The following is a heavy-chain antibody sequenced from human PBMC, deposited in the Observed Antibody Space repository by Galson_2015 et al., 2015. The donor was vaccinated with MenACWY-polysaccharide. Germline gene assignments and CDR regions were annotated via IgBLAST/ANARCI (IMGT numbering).Heavy chain of an antibody. V-gene: IGHV3-23*01. J-gene: IGHJ4*02. CDR3: ARVPGSWYSDY. CDR2: ISGSGTST. CDR1: GFTFSNYG. Sequence: LRLSCAASGFTFSNYGMSWVRQAPGKGLEWVTVISGSGTSTYYADSVRGRFTISRDNSKNTLHLQMNSLRAEDTATYYCARVPGSWYSDYWGQGTL. D-gene: IGHD6-13*01.